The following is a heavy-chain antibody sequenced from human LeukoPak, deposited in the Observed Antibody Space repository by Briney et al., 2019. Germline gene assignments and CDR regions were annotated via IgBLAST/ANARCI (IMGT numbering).Heavy chain of an antibody. CDR2: INHSGST. D-gene: IGHD6-19*01. V-gene: IGHV4-34*01. Sequence: SETLSLTCAVYGGSFSGYYWSWIRQPPGKGLESIGEINHSGSTNYNPSLKSRVTISVDTSKSQFSLKLSSVTAADTAVYYCARGRVHRLGRGYFDYWGQGTLVTVSS. CDR3: ARGRVHRLGRGYFDY. J-gene: IGHJ4*02. CDR1: GGSFSGYY.